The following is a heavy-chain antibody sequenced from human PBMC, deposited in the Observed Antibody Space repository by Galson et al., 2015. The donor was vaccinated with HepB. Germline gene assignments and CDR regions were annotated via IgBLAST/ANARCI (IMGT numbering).Heavy chain of an antibody. CDR3: ARDPYSGSAY. CDR2: INSDGSTT. J-gene: IGHJ4*02. D-gene: IGHD5-12*01. CDR1: GFTLSNYW. Sequence: SMRLSCAASGFTLSNYWMHWVRQAPGRGLAWVSCINSDGSTTRYADSVKGRFTISGDNAKNTLYQQMNSLRAEDTAVYYCARDPYSGSAYWGQGTLVTASS. V-gene: IGHV3-74*01.